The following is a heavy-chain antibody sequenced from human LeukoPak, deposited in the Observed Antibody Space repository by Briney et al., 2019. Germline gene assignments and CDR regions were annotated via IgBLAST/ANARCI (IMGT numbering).Heavy chain of an antibody. CDR1: GFTFSSNW. J-gene: IGHJ4*02. V-gene: IGHV3-7*01. CDR2: IQPDGSEQ. Sequence: GGSLRLSCAASGFTFSSNWMSWVRQAPGKGLEWVGNIQPDGSEQYPVDSVKGRFTISRDNARNSLFLQMNSLRVEDTAVYYCAKVLPYCSSTSCPPDYWGQGTLVTVSS. D-gene: IGHD2-2*01. CDR3: AKVLPYCSSTSCPPDY.